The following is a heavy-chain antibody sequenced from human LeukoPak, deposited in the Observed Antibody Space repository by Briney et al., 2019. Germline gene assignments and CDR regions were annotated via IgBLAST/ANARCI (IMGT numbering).Heavy chain of an antibody. D-gene: IGHD4-17*01. CDR1: GGSIISSGSYY. CDR2: IYYSGST. Sequence: SETLSLTCTVSGGSIISSGSYYWSWIRQLPGKGLEWIGYIYYSGSTYYNPSLKSRVTISVDTSKNQFSLKLSSVTAADTAVYYCARDWATTVTTWDYYYYGMDVWGQGTTVTVSS. V-gene: IGHV4-31*03. CDR3: ARDWATTVTTWDYYYYGMDV. J-gene: IGHJ6*02.